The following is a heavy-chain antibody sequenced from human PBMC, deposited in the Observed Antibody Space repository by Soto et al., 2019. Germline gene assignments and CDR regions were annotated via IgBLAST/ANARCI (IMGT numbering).Heavy chain of an antibody. V-gene: IGHV3-23*01. D-gene: IGHD3-10*01. J-gene: IGHJ6*02. CDR2: ISGSGENT. CDR1: GFTFSSYA. Sequence: GGSLRLSCAASGFTFSSYAMSWVRQAPGKGLDWVSVISGSGENTYYADSVKGRFTISRDNANNSLFLQMNSLRADDTAVYYCVREAREGRYYGMDVWGQGTTVTVS. CDR3: VREAREGRYYGMDV.